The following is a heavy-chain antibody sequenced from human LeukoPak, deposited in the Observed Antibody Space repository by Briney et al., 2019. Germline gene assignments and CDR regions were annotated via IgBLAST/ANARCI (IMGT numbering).Heavy chain of an antibody. V-gene: IGHV4-38-2*01. J-gene: IGHJ5*02. CDR1: GYSISSGYY. CDR2: IYHSGST. CDR3: ARMGIVVVAATPSLFDP. Sequence: PSETLSLTCAVSGYSISSGYYWGWIRQPPGKGLEWIGSIYHSGSTYYNPSLKRRVTISVDTSKNQFSLKLSSVTAADTAVYCCARMGIVVVAATPSLFDPWGQGTLVTVSS. D-gene: IGHD2-15*01.